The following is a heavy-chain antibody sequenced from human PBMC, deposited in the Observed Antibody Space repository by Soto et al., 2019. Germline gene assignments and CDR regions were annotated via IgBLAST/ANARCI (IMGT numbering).Heavy chain of an antibody. CDR1: RGSISSGYY. CDR2: IYYSGNT. Sequence: SETLSLTCTVSRGSISSGYYWSWIRQHQVKGLEWIGYIYYSGNTYYNPSLKSRVSISLDTSKSQFSLKLDSVTAADTAVYYCARVAFVALDLPKSIDVRGKATSVTVS. V-gene: IGHV4-31*03. D-gene: IGHD3-3*02. J-gene: IGHJ6*04. CDR3: ARVAFVALDLPKSIDV.